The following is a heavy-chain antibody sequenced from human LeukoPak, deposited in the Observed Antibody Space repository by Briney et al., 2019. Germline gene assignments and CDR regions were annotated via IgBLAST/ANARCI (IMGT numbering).Heavy chain of an antibody. Sequence: PGGSLRLSCAASGFTFSSYAMSWVRQPPGKGLEWIGSIYYSGSTYYNPSLKSRVTISVDTSKNQFSLKLSSVTAADTAMYYCARDPLYYDSSGCIWGQGTLVTVSS. CDR3: ARDPLYYDSSGCI. CDR1: GFTFSSYA. V-gene: IGHV4-39*07. D-gene: IGHD3-22*01. J-gene: IGHJ4*02. CDR2: IYYSGST.